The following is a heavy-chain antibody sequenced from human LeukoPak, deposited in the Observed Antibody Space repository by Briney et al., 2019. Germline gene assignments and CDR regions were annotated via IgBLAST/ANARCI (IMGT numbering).Heavy chain of an antibody. D-gene: IGHD2-15*01. CDR1: GYSINRFG. V-gene: IGHV1-18*01. J-gene: IGHJ6*03. CDR2: ISSDNGIP. CDR3: ANVAKGRYFFYYMDV. Sequence: ASVRVSCKASGYSINRFGVTWVRQAPGQGLEWIGWISSDNGIPRYADKFQGRVTLTTDTSKTTTYMELRSLRSDDSAVYFCANVAKGRYFFYYMDVCGKGTTVTVSS.